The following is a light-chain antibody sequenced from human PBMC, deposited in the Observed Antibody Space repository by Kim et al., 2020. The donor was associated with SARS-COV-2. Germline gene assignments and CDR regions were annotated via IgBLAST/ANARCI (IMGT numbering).Light chain of an antibody. CDR3: QVWDIDTDHYV. J-gene: IGLJ1*01. V-gene: IGLV3-21*01. CDR2: YDR. Sequence: SYELTQPPSVSVAPGQTARITCGGNNIGGHSVHWYQQKPGQAPVLVMYYDRDRPSGIPERFSGSKSANTATLTISRVEAGDEADYYCQVWDIDTDHYVFGTGTKVTVL. CDR1: NIGGHS.